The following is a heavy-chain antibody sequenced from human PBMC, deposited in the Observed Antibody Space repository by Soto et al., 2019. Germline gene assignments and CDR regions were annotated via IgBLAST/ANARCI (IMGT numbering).Heavy chain of an antibody. CDR2: IYYNGIT. D-gene: IGHD6-19*01. V-gene: IGHV4-59*01. CDR3: ARLVAGSSYYMDV. Sequence: PSETLSLTCTVSGGSISSYYWSWIRQPPGKGLEWIGFIYYNGITNYNPSLLSRITISVDTSKNHFSLELSSVTAADTAVYYCARLVAGSSYYMDVWGKGTTVTVSS. CDR1: GGSISSYY. J-gene: IGHJ6*03.